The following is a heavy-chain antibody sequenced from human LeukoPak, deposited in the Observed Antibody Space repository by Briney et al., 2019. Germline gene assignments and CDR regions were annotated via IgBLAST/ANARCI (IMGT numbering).Heavy chain of an antibody. V-gene: IGHV3-23*01. CDR1: GFTFSSYE. CDR3: AKNIAAPTTPFDY. CDR2: ISGSGGTT. Sequence: PGGALRLSCAASGFTFSSYEMNWVRPAPWKGLEWVSGISGSGGTTYYADSVKGRFTISRDNSKNTLYLQMNYLRAEDTALYYCAKNIAAPTTPFDYWGQGTLVTVSS. D-gene: IGHD6-13*01. J-gene: IGHJ4*02.